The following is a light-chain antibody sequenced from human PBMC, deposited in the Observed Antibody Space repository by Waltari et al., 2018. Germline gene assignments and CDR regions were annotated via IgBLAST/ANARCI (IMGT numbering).Light chain of an antibody. Sequence: QSLLTQPPSVSGAPGQRVTISCPGSSSNFAHLDVPWYHQLPGQAPKLLIFASNNRPSGVPDRFSGSKSGTSASLAITGLQPEDEGDYYCQSYDNRLSYVFGSGTKVTVL. CDR3: QSYDNRLSYV. CDR1: SSNFAHLD. V-gene: IGLV1-40*01. J-gene: IGLJ1*01. CDR2: ASN.